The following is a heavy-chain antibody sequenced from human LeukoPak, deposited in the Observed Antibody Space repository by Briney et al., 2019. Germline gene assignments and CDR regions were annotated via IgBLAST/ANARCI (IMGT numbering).Heavy chain of an antibody. CDR1: GYSFTTYW. CDR2: IYPGDSDT. D-gene: IGHD3-16*01. Sequence: GSLKISCKGSGYSFTTYWIRWVRQVPGKGLEWMGNIYPGDSDTRYRPSFQGQVTISAEKSISTAYLQWSSLKASDTAMYFCARHDERYGFDPWGQGTLVTLSS. V-gene: IGHV5-51*01. CDR3: ARHDERYGFDP. J-gene: IGHJ5*02.